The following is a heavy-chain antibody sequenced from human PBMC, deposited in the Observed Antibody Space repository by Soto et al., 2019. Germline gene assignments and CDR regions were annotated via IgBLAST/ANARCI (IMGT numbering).Heavy chain of an antibody. V-gene: IGHV3-23*01. Sequence: GSLGLAGAASGFTFSSYSVSWVRQAPGKGLEWVSAISGSGGSTYYADSVKGRFTISRDNSKNTLYLQMNSLRAEDTAVYYCAKCGGDWGNYYYYYGMDVWGQGTTVTVSS. CDR1: GFTFSSYS. CDR2: ISGSGGST. D-gene: IGHD2-21*02. CDR3: AKCGGDWGNYYYYYGMDV. J-gene: IGHJ6*02.